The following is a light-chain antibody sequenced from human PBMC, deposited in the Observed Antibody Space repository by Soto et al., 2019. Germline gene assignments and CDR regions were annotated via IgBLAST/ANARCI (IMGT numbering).Light chain of an antibody. CDR3: SSYTSSITLV. CDR1: SSDVGSYDY. CDR2: DVS. V-gene: IGLV2-14*01. J-gene: IGLJ1*01. Sequence: QSVLTQPASVSGSPGQSITISCTGTSSDVGSYDYVSWYQQHPGKAPQLMIYDVSDRPSGVSNRFSGSKSGNTASLTISGLQAEDEADYYCSSYTSSITLVFGTGTKVTDL.